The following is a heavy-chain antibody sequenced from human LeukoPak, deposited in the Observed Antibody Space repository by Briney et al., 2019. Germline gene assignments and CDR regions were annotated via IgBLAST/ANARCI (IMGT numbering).Heavy chain of an antibody. CDR1: GGSISSYY. V-gene: IGHV4-59*08. D-gene: IGHD6-13*01. J-gene: IGHJ4*02. Sequence: SETLSLTCTVSGGSISSYYWSWIRQPPGKGLEWIGYIYYSGSTNYNPSLKSRVTISVDTSKNQFSLKLSSVTAADTAEYYCARLPAWGAAAVFDYWGQGTLVTVSS. CDR3: ARLPAWGAAAVFDY. CDR2: IYYSGST.